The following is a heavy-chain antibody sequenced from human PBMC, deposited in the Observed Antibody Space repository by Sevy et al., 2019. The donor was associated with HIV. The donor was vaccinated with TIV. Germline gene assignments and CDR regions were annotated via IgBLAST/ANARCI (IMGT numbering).Heavy chain of an antibody. CDR3: ARDPPTYSYGTFDY. V-gene: IGHV3-21*01. CDR2: ISSSSSYI. D-gene: IGHD5-18*01. CDR1: GFTFSSYS. Sequence: GGSLRLSCAASGFTFSSYSMNWVRQAPGKGLEWVSSISSSSSYIYYADSVKGRFTISRDNAKNSLYPQMNSLRAEDTAVYYCARDPPTYSYGTFDYWGQGTLVTVSS. J-gene: IGHJ4*02.